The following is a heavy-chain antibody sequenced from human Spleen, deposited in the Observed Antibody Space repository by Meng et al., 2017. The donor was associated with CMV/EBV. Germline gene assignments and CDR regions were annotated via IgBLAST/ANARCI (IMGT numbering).Heavy chain of an antibody. CDR2: IKQDGSEK. CDR3: ARARRGIVAGFDS. V-gene: IGHV3-7*01. J-gene: IGHJ4*02. CDR1: DFTISTYW. Sequence: GESLKISCAASDFTISTYWMTWVRQAPGKGLEWVANIKQDGSEKYYVDSVKGRFTISRDNAQNSLYRQMNSLKAEDTAVYYCARARRGIVAGFDSWGQGTLVTVSS. D-gene: IGHD5-12*01.